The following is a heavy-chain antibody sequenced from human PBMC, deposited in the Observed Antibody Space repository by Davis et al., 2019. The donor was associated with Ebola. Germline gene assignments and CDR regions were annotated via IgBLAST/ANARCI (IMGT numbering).Heavy chain of an antibody. Sequence: GESLKISCAASGFTFSSYAMHWVRQAPGKGLEWVAVISYDGSNKYYADSVKSRFTISRDNSKNTLYLQMNSLRAEDTAVYYCAKGLTTVTTGGWFDPWGQGTLVTVSS. J-gene: IGHJ5*02. CDR1: GFTFSSYA. D-gene: IGHD4-11*01. CDR3: AKGLTTVTTGGWFDP. V-gene: IGHV3-30-3*01. CDR2: ISYDGSNK.